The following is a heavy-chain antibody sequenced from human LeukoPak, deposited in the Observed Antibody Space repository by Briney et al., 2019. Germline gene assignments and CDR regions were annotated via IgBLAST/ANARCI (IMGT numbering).Heavy chain of an antibody. CDR3: ARDHQYYDFWSGYYTNYFDY. J-gene: IGHJ4*02. Sequence: PSETLSLTCTVSGYSISSGYYWGWIRQPPRKGLEWIGSIYHSGSTYYNPSLKSRVTISVDTSKNQFSLKLSSVTAADTAVYYCARDHQYYDFWSGYYTNYFDYWGQGTLVTVSS. CDR1: GYSISSGYY. CDR2: IYHSGST. D-gene: IGHD3-3*01. V-gene: IGHV4-38-2*02.